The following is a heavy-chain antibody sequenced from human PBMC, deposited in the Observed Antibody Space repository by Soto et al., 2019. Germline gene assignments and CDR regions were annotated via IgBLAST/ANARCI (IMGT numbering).Heavy chain of an antibody. J-gene: IGHJ6*02. CDR2: ISYDGSNK. Sequence: GGSLRLSCAASGFTFSSYGMHWVRQAPGKGLEWVAVISYDGSNKYYADSVKGRFTISRDNSKNTLYLQMNSLRAEDTAVYYCAKDTVTFYYYYGMDVWGQETTVTVSS. V-gene: IGHV3-30*18. CDR1: GFTFSSYG. D-gene: IGHD4-17*01. CDR3: AKDTVTFYYYYGMDV.